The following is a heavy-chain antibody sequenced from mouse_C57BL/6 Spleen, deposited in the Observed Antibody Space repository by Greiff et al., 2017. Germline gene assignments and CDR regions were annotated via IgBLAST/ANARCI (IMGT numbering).Heavy chain of an antibody. CDR2: INPNNGGT. CDR1: GYTFTDYY. V-gene: IGHV1-26*01. Sequence: EVQLQESGPELVKPGASVKISCKASGYTFTDYYMNWVKQSHGKSLEWIGDINPNNGGTSYNQKFKGKATLTVDKSSSTAYMELRSLTSEDSAVYYCVWIYYGNYEGYWGQGTTLTVSS. CDR3: VWIYYGNYEGY. J-gene: IGHJ2*01. D-gene: IGHD2-1*01.